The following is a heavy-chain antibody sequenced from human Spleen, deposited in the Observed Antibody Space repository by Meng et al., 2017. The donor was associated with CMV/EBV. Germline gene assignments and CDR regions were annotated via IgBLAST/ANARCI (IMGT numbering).Heavy chain of an antibody. V-gene: IGHV4-39*02. CDR2: ISYLGNP. CDR1: GGSVTSSSYY. J-gene: IGHJ4*02. D-gene: IGHD5-12*01. CDR3: ARPAGYTGYDLDH. Sequence: VSGGSVTSSSYYWGWIRQPPGKGLEWIGTISYLGNPNYNPTLQSRVTMSLDTSKNHFSLKVTSVTATDTAVYFCARPAGYTGYDLDHWGQGTLVTVSS.